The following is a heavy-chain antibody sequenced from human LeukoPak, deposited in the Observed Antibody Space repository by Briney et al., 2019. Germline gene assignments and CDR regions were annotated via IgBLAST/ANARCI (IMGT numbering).Heavy chain of an antibody. J-gene: IGHJ3*02. V-gene: IGHV4-30-4*08. CDR1: GASIRSGDHH. CDR3: ARDGRGVWFGAPNAFDI. Sequence: SQTLSLTCSVSGASIRSGDHHWSWLRQSPGKGLEWIGYIYFSGSRSSNPSLRSRLTISVDTSKNQFSLKLSSVTAADTAVYYCARDGRGVWFGAPNAFDIWGQGTMVTVSS. D-gene: IGHD3-10*01. CDR2: IYFSGSR.